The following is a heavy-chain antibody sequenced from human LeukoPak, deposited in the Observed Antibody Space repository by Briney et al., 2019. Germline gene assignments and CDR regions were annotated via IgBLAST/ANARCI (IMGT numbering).Heavy chain of an antibody. V-gene: IGHV3-30*18. J-gene: IGHJ6*02. CDR3: AKGRTAKYGMDV. Sequence: GGSLRLSCAASGFTFSSYAMSWVRQAPGKGLEWVAVISYDGSNKYYADSVKGRFTISRDNSKNTLYLQMNSLRAEDTAVYYCAKGRTAKYGMDVWGQGTTVTVSS. CDR1: GFTFSSYA. D-gene: IGHD2-8*02. CDR2: ISYDGSNK.